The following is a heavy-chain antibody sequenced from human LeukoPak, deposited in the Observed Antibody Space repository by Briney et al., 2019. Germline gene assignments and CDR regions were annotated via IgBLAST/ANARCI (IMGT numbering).Heavy chain of an antibody. CDR1: GFTFSSHL. J-gene: IGHJ4*02. CDR2: IKGDGTAP. Sequence: PEGSLRLSCAASGFTFSSHLAHWVRHAQGTGLVWVSSIKGDGTAPNYADSVKGRFTISRDNAKSTLYLQMSSLRVEDTAVYHCVRNFATGDWGQGTLVTVSS. D-gene: IGHD1-14*01. V-gene: IGHV3-74*01. CDR3: VRNFATGD.